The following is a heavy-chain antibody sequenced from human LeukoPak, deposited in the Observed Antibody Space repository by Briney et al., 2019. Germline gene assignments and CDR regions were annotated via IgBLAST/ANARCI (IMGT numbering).Heavy chain of an antibody. CDR1: GDSVSSNSAT. V-gene: IGHV6-1*01. Sequence: SQTLSLTCAISGDSVSSNSATWNWIRQPPSRGLEWLGRTYYRSKWYNDYAVSVKSRITINPDTSKNQFSLQLNSVTPEDTAVYYCARARIGSNWPNFDYWGQGTLVTVSS. CDR2: TYYRSKWYN. CDR3: ARARIGSNWPNFDY. D-gene: IGHD6-13*01. J-gene: IGHJ4*02.